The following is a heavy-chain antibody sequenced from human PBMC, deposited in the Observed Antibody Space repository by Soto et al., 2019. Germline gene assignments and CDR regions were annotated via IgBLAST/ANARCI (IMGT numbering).Heavy chain of an antibody. CDR3: ARVSGQTAMVLGSFDY. D-gene: IGHD5-18*01. CDR1: GGSISSYY. J-gene: IGHJ4*02. CDR2: IYYSGST. V-gene: IGHV4-59*01. Sequence: PSETLSLTCTVSGGSISSYYWSWIRLPPGKGLEWIGYIYYSGSTNYNPSLKSRVTISVDTSKNQFSLKLSSVTAADTAVYYCARVSGQTAMVLGSFDYWGQGTLVTVSS.